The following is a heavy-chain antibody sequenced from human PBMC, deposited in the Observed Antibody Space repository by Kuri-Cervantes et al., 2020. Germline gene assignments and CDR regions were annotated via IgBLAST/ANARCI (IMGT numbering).Heavy chain of an antibody. Sequence: GESLKISCAASGFTFSSYAMSWVRQAPGKGLEWVSAISGSGGSTYYADSVKGRFTISRDNSKNTLYLQMNSLGAEDTAVYYCAKVGPMVRGIAFDPWGQGTLVTVSS. D-gene: IGHD3-10*01. V-gene: IGHV3-23*01. CDR2: ISGSGGST. CDR1: GFTFSSYA. CDR3: AKVGPMVRGIAFDP. J-gene: IGHJ5*02.